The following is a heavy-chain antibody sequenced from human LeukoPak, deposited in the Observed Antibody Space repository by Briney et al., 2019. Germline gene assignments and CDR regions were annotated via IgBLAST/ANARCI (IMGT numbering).Heavy chain of an antibody. J-gene: IGHJ1*01. D-gene: IGHD1-26*01. V-gene: IGHV1-69*13. CDR2: IIPIFGTA. Sequence: EASVKVSCKASGGTFSSYAISWVRQAPGQGLEWMGGIIPIFGTANYAQKFQGRVTITADESTSAAYMELSSLRSEDTAVYYCARELVGATLAEYFQHWGQGTLVTVSS. CDR1: GGTFSSYA. CDR3: ARELVGATLAEYFQH.